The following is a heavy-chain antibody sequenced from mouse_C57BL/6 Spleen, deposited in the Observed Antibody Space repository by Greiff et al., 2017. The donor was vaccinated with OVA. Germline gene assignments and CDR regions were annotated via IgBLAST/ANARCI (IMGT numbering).Heavy chain of an antibody. D-gene: IGHD1-1*01. V-gene: IGHV1-50*01. CDR3: ARQISAIYGSSHWYFDV. CDR2: IDPSDSYT. J-gene: IGHJ1*03. CDR1: GYTFTSYW. Sequence: QVQLKQPGAELVKPGASVKLSCKASGYTFTSYWMQWVKQRPGQGLEWIGEIDPSDSYTNYNQKFKGKATLTVDTSSSTAYMQLSSLTSEDSAVYYCARQISAIYGSSHWYFDVWGTGTTVTVSS.